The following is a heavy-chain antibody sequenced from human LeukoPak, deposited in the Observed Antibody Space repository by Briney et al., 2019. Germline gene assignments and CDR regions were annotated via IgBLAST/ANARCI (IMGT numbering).Heavy chain of an antibody. J-gene: IGHJ6*02. V-gene: IGHV3-23*01. Sequence: GGSLRLSCAASGFTFSSYAMSWVRRAPGKGLEWVSAISGSGGSTYYADSVKGRFTMSRDNSKNTLYLQMNSLRAEDTAVYYCAKRAKFRGLAVAGTVYYYYGMDVWGQGTTVTVSS. D-gene: IGHD6-19*01. CDR3: AKRAKFRGLAVAGTVYYYYGMDV. CDR2: ISGSGGST. CDR1: GFTFSSYA.